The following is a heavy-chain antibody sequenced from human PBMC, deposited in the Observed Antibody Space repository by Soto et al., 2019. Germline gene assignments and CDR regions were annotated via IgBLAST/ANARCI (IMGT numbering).Heavy chain of an antibody. D-gene: IGHD3-3*01. CDR1: GGSISSGDYY. CDR2: IYYSGST. V-gene: IGHV4-30-4*01. CDR3: ARDARVFGVGNYYYYYGMDV. Sequence: SETLSLTCPVSGGSISSGDYYWSWIRQPPGKGLEWIGYIYYSGSTYYNPSLKSRVTISVDTSKNQFSLKLSSVTAADTAVYYCARDARVFGVGNYYYYYGMDVWGQGTTVTVSS. J-gene: IGHJ6*02.